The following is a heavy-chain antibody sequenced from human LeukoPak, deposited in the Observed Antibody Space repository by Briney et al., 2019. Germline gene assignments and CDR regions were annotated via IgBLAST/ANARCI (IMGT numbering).Heavy chain of an antibody. V-gene: IGHV3-21*01. CDR1: GFTFSSYS. Sequence: GGSLRLSCTACGFTFSSYSMNWVRQAPGKGLEWGSSISSSSSYIYYADSVKGRFTISRDNAKNSLYLQMNSLRAEDTAVYYCARDYSNYGDFDYWGQGTLVTVSS. CDR3: ARDYSNYGDFDY. D-gene: IGHD4-11*01. J-gene: IGHJ4*02. CDR2: ISSSSSYI.